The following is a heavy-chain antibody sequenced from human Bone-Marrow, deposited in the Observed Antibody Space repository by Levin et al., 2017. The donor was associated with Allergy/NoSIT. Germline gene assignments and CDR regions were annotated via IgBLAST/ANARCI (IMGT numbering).Heavy chain of an antibody. CDR2: IYYSGST. Sequence: SQTLSLTCTVSGGSISSYYWSWIRQPPGKGLEWIGYIYYSGSTNYNPSLKSRVTISVDTSKNQFSLKLSSVTAADTAVYYCARVGSGYYNYDYDGMDVWGQGTTVTVSS. CDR1: GGSISSYY. J-gene: IGHJ6*02. V-gene: IGHV4-59*01. CDR3: ARVGSGYYNYDYDGMDV. D-gene: IGHD3-3*01.